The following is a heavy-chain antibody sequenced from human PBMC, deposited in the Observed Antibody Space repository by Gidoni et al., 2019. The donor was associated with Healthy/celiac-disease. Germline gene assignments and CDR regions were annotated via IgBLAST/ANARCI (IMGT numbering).Heavy chain of an antibody. D-gene: IGHD3-22*01. CDR1: GFPFSSYA. J-gene: IGHJ4*02. CDR2: ISYDGSNK. CDR3: ARAEDYYDSSGSDY. V-gene: IGHV3-30*01. Sequence: QVQLVESGGGVVQSGRSLRLSCAASGFPFSSYAMHWVRQAPGKGLEWVAVISYDGSNKYYADSVKGRFTISRDNSKNTLYLQMNSLRAEDTAVYYCARAEDYYDSSGSDYWGQGTLVTVSS.